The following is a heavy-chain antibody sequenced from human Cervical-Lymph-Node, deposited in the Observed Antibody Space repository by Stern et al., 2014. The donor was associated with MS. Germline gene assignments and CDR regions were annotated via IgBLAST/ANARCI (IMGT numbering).Heavy chain of an antibody. J-gene: IGHJ4*02. CDR3: AKFDIGLNDY. D-gene: IGHD2-15*01. CDR2: ISYDGSNK. V-gene: IGHV3-30*18. Sequence: QVQLVESGGGVVQPGRSLRLSCAASGFTFSSYGMHWVRQAPGKGLEWVAVISYDGSNKYYADSVKGRFTISRDNSKNTLYLQMNSLRAEDTAVYYCAKFDIGLNDYWGQGTLVTVSS. CDR1: GFTFSSYG.